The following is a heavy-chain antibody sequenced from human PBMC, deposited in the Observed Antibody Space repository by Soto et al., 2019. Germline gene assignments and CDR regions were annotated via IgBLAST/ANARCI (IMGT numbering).Heavy chain of an antibody. CDR2: IIPILGIA. J-gene: IGHJ6*02. D-gene: IGHD6-13*01. Sequence: QVQLVQSGAEVKKPGSSVKVSCKASGGTFSSYTISWVRQAPGQGLEWMGRIIPILGIANYAQKFQGRVTITADKSARAAYMELSSRSSEDTAVYSCARGQQQLVQGEYYYYGMDVWGHGTTVTVSS. V-gene: IGHV1-69*02. CDR1: GGTFSSYT. CDR3: ARGQQQLVQGEYYYYGMDV.